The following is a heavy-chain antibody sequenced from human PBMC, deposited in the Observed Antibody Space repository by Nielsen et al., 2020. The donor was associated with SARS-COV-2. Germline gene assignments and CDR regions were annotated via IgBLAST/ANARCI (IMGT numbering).Heavy chain of an antibody. CDR1: GYTFTSYA. J-gene: IGHJ6*02. Sequence: ASVKVSCKASGYTFTSYAMNWVRRAPGQGLEWMGWINTNTGNPTYAQGFTGRFVFSLDTSVSTAYLQISSLKAEDTAVYYCASGVVVVPALDYYYYGMDVWGQGTTVTVSS. D-gene: IGHD2-2*01. CDR2: INTNTGNP. CDR3: ASGVVVVPALDYYYYGMDV. V-gene: IGHV7-4-1*02.